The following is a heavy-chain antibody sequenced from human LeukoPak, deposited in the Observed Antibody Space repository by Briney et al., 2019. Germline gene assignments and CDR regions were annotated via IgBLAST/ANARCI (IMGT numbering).Heavy chain of an antibody. D-gene: IGHD3-16*01. CDR1: GFTFSSYT. Sequence: PGGSLRLSCAGSGFTFSSYTMNWLRQAPGKGLEWVSGIIDSGESTYYANFAKGRFTISRDNSNNTLYLQLNSLRAEDTAVYYCAKLGGQELHNYYVALCGKGTPVAVSS. V-gene: IGHV3-23*01. CDR3: AKLGGQELHNYYVAL. J-gene: IGHJ6*03. CDR2: IIDSGEST.